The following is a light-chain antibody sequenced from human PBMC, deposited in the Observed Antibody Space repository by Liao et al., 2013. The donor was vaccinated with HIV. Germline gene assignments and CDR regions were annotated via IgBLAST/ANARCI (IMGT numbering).Light chain of an antibody. J-gene: IGLJ2*01. CDR2: QNN. Sequence: SDDLTQPLSVSVSPGQTASITCSGYNLWRKFVCWYQQQPGQSPRLVIYQNNKRPSGIPERFSASTSGNTATLTISGTQAMDEADYYCQAWDSSIVVFGGGTKLTVL. V-gene: IGLV3-1*01. CDR1: NLWRKF. CDR3: QAWDSSIVV.